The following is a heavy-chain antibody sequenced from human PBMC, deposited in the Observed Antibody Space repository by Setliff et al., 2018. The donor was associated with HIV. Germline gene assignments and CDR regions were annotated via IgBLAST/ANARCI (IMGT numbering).Heavy chain of an antibody. CDR3: ARGRLSWSPDF. J-gene: IGHJ4*02. CDR1: GYTFTGYY. CDR2: MNPNSGRA. V-gene: IGHV1-2*02. Sequence: GASVKVSCKASGYTFTGYYLHWVRQAPGQGLEWLGWMNPNSGRAGSAQMFQGRLTMTRDTSTSTAYMELSSLTSDDTAIYYCARGRLSWSPDFWGQGTLVTVSS.